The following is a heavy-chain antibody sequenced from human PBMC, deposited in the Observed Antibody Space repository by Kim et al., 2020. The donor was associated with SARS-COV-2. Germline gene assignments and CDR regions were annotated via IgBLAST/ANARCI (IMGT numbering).Heavy chain of an antibody. V-gene: IGHV3-30-3*01. J-gene: IGHJ4*02. Sequence: GGSLRLSCAASGFSFNTYSVHWVRQAPGKGLEWVTIISYDGINKHYADSVKGRFTISRDNSKNTVYLQMNSLGPEDTAVYYCARGNTISGTHFDYWGQGTLVTVSS. CDR1: GFSFNTYS. CDR2: ISYDGINK. D-gene: IGHD1-20*01. CDR3: ARGNTISGTHFDY.